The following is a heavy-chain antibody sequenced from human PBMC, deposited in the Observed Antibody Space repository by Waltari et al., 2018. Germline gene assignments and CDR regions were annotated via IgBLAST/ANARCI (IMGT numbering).Heavy chain of an antibody. CDR2: RNHSGST. V-gene: IGHV4-34*01. CDR1: GGSFSGSY. CDR3: ARVESSGYYLRY. D-gene: IGHD3-22*01. J-gene: IGHJ4*02. Sequence: QVQLQQWGAGLLKPSATLSLPCAVSGGSFSGSYWSWIRQPPGKGLEWIGERNHSGSTNYNPSLKSRVTISVDTSKNQFSLKLSSVTAADTAVYYCARVESSGYYLRYWGQGTLVTVSS.